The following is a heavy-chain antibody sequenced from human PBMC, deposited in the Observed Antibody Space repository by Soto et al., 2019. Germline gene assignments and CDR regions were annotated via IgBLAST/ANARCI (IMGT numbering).Heavy chain of an antibody. J-gene: IGHJ6*02. CDR3: AREGVAPYYYYGMAV. CDR1: GYTFTRSG. CDR2: ISSYNGDT. Sequence: QVQLVQSGAEVKKPGSSVKVSCKASGYTFTRSGISWVRQAPGQGPEWMGWISSYNGDTNYAQTFQGRVTMTTDTSTSTADMELRSLRSDDTAVYYCAREGVAPYYYYGMAVWGQGTPVTVSS. D-gene: IGHD5-12*01. V-gene: IGHV1-18*01.